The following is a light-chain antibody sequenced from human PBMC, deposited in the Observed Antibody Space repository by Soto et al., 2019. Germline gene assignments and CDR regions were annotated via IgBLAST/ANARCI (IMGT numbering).Light chain of an antibody. CDR1: QSVSSY. V-gene: IGKV3-11*01. J-gene: IGKJ1*01. CDR3: QQRRYWPVT. CDR2: DAS. Sequence: EIVLTQSPATLSLSPGERATLSCRASQSVSSYFAWYQQKPGQAPRLLIYDASSRATGIPARFSGSGSGTDFTLTTSSLEPEDFAVYYCQQRRYWPVTFGQGTKVDIK.